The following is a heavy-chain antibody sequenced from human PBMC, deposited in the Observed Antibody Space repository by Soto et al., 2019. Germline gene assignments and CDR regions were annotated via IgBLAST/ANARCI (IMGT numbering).Heavy chain of an antibody. CDR3: ARVTMVIRDSDHFGVDV. Sequence: ETLSLTGLVAGLPISSPYSGGWIRQPPVKGLEWIGSISHTGTTSYIPSLTSRVSISVDTSKNQVSLKLTSVTAADTAVYFCARVTMVIRDSDHFGVDVWGHGTTVTVSS. J-gene: IGHJ6*02. CDR2: ISHTGTT. CDR1: GLPISSPYS. V-gene: IGHV4-38-2*02. D-gene: IGHD2-21*01.